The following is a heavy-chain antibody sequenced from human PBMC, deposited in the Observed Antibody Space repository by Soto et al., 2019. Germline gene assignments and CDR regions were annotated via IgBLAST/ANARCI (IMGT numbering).Heavy chain of an antibody. CDR2: IYPGDSDA. V-gene: IGHV5-51*01. J-gene: IGHJ6*02. CDR3: PRPSSNCYTSMDV. CDR1: GYSFTSHY. Sequence: GESLKISCNVSGYSFTSHYIGWVRQMPGKGLEWMGIIYPGDSDARYSPSFQGQVTISADKSIDTAYLQWSSLKASDTAVYYCPRPSSNCYTSMDVWGPGTKVTVYS. D-gene: IGHD2-2*02.